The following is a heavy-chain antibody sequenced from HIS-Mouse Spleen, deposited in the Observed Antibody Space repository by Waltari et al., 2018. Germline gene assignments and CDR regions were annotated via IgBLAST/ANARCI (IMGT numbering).Heavy chain of an antibody. CDR1: GFPFRSYA. J-gene: IGHJ4*02. CDR2: ISYDGSNK. Sequence: QVQLVESGGGVVQPGRSLRLSCAASGFPFRSYAMHWVRQAPGKGLGWVAVISYDGSNKYYADSVKGRFTISRDNSKNTLYLQMNSLRAEDTAVYYCARRYSGYDLGYWGQGTLVTVSS. CDR3: ARRYSGYDLGY. D-gene: IGHD5-12*01. V-gene: IGHV3-30*04.